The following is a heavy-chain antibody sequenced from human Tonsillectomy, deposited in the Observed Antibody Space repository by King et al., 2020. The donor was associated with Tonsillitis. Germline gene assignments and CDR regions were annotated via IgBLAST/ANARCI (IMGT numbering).Heavy chain of an antibody. J-gene: IGHJ3*02. CDR1: GGSISSSSYY. Sequence: LQLQESGPGLVKPSETLSLTCTVSGGSISSSSYYWGWIRQPPGKGLEWIGSIYYSGSTYYNPSLKSRVTISVDTSKNQFSLKLSSVTAADTAVYYCARTHYHILTPCAFYIWGQGTMVTVSS. CDR2: IYYSGST. CDR3: ARTHYHILTPCAFYI. V-gene: IGHV4-39*07. D-gene: IGHD3-9*01.